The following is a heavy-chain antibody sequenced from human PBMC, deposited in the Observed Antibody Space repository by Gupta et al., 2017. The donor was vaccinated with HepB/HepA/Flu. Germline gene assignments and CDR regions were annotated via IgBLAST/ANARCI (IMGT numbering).Heavy chain of an antibody. D-gene: IGHD6-25*01. CDR1: GFTFSSYG. CDR3: AKDRREAAYYYYGMDV. V-gene: IGHV3-30*18. Sequence: QVQLVESGGGVVQPGRSLRLSCAASGFTFSSYGMHWVRQAPGKGLAWVAVISYDGSNKYYADSVKGRFTISRDNSKNTLYLQMNSLRAEDTAVYYCAKDRREAAYYYYGMDVWGQGTTVTVSS. J-gene: IGHJ6*02. CDR2: ISYDGSNK.